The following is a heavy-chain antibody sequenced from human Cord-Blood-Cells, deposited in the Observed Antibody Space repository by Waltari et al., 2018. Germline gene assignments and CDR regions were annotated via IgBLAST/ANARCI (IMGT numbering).Heavy chain of an antibody. J-gene: IGHJ4*02. D-gene: IGHD1-1*01. CDR3: ARDAPLRSRETGTTNDY. Sequence: EVQLVESGGGLVQPGGSLRLSCAASGFTFSSYWMSWVRQAPGKGLEWVANIKQDGSEKYYVDSGKGRFTISRDNAKNSLYLQMNSLRSEDTAVYYWARDAPLRSRETGTTNDYWGQGTLVTVSS. CDR2: IKQDGSEK. CDR1: GFTFSSYW. V-gene: IGHV3-7*01.